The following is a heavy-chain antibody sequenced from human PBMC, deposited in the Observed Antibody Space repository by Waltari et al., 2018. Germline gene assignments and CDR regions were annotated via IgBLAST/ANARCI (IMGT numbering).Heavy chain of an antibody. J-gene: IGHJ4*02. D-gene: IGHD3-22*01. V-gene: IGHV3-30*02. CDR1: GFTFNSYG. CDR2: IRYDGSNK. Sequence: QVQLVESGGGVVQPRGSLRLSCAASGFTFNSYGMHWVRQAPGKGLEWVAVIRYDGSNKYYGDSVKGRFTISRDNSKNTLHLQMNSLSEEDTAVYYCARDPNSSGYPTYFDYWGQGTLVTVSS. CDR3: ARDPNSSGYPTYFDY.